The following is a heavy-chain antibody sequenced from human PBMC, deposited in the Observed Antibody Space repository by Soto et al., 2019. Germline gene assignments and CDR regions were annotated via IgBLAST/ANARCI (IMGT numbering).Heavy chain of an antibody. CDR3: AGLTDGDFWSGYPLTDAFDI. Sequence: SETLSLTCTVSGGSISSGDYYWSWIRQPPGKGLEWIGYIYYSGSTYYNPSLKSRVTISVDTSKNQFSLKLSSVTAADTAVYYCAGLTDGDFWSGYPLTDAFDIWGQGTMVTVSS. D-gene: IGHD3-3*01. CDR1: GGSISSGDYY. J-gene: IGHJ3*02. V-gene: IGHV4-30-4*01. CDR2: IYYSGST.